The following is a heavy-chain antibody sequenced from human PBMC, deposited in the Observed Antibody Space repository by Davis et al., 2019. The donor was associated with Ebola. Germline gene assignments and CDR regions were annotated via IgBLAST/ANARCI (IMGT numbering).Heavy chain of an antibody. J-gene: IGHJ6*03. CDR2: IDPNSGDP. D-gene: IGHD6-13*01. CDR3: ARDLEVRDGSSWSYYYYYMDV. CDR1: GGTFSSYA. V-gene: IGHV1-2*02. Sequence: ASVKVSCKASGGTFSSYAISWVRQAPGQGLEWMGWIDPNSGDPNFEQKFQGRVTMTRDTSISTAYMELSRLRSDDTAVYYCARDLEVRDGSSWSYYYYYMDVWGKGTTVTVSS.